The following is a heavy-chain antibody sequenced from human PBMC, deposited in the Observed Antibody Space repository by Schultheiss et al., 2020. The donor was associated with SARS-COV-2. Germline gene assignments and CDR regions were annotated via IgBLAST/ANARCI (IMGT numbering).Heavy chain of an antibody. V-gene: IGHV4-39*01. J-gene: IGHJ3*02. D-gene: IGHD2-2*01. CDR3: ARRVVVPAATIDI. CDR2: INHSGST. CDR1: GGSISSSSYY. Sequence: SETLSLTCTVSGGSISSSSYYWGWIRQPPGKGLEWIGEINHSGSTNYNPSLKSRVTISVDTSKNQFSLKLSSVTAADTAVYYCARRVVVPAATIDIWGQGTMVTVSS.